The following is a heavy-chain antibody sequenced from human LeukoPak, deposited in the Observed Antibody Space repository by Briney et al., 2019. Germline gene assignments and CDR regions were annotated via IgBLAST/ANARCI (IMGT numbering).Heavy chain of an antibody. CDR2: INHSGST. Sequence: PSETLSLTCAVYGGSFSGYYWSWIRQPPGKGLEWIGEINHSGSTNYNPSLKSRVTISVDTSKNQFSLKLSSVTAADTAVYYCARESQLLDRKNRYYMDVWGKGTTVTVSS. V-gene: IGHV4-34*01. CDR3: ARESQLLDRKNRYYMDV. J-gene: IGHJ6*03. D-gene: IGHD2-2*01. CDR1: GGSFSGYY.